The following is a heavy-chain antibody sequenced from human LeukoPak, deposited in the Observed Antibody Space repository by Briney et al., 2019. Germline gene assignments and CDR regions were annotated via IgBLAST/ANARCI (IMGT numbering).Heavy chain of an antibody. V-gene: IGHV1-18*01. CDR2: ISPYNGNT. Sequence: ASVKVSCKASGGTFSSYAISWVRQAPGQGLEWMGWISPYNGNTNYAQKLRGRVTMTTDTSTSTAYMELRSLRSDDTAVYYCARATRLPGYFDGKDAFDIWGQGTMVTVSS. J-gene: IGHJ3*02. CDR3: ARATRLPGYFDGKDAFDI. D-gene: IGHD3-9*01. CDR1: GGTFSSYA.